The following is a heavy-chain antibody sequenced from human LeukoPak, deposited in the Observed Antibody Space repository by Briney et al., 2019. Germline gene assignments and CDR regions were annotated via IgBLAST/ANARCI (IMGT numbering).Heavy chain of an antibody. D-gene: IGHD4-17*01. CDR2: INSDGSYT. CDR3: AKVVDSGDHNRAFDY. CDR1: GFTFSSYW. J-gene: IGHJ4*02. V-gene: IGHV3-74*01. Sequence: GGSLRLSCAASGFTFSSYWMHWARQAPGKGLVWVSRINSDGSYTSYADSVKGRFTISRDNAKNTLYLQMNGLKAEDTAVYYCAKVVDSGDHNRAFDYWGQGTLVTVSS.